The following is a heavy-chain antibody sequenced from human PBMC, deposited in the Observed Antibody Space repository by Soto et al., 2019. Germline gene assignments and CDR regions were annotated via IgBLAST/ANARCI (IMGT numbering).Heavy chain of an antibody. CDR2: IYYSGST. D-gene: IGHD2-15*01. V-gene: IGHV4-59*08. CDR1: GGSISSYY. CDR3: ARRYGGSIDY. Sequence: QVQLQESGPGLVKPSETLSLTCTVSGGSISSYYWSWIRQPPGKGLEWIGYIYYSGSTNYNPSLKSRVTISVDTSKNLFSLKLSSVTAADTAVYYCARRYGGSIDYWGQGTLVTVSS. J-gene: IGHJ4*02.